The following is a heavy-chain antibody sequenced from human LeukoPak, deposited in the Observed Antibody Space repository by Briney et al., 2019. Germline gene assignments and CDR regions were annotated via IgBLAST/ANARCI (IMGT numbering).Heavy chain of an antibody. D-gene: IGHD6-13*01. J-gene: IGHJ4*02. CDR1: GYTFTSYY. Sequence: GASVKVSCKASGYTFTSYYMHWMRQAPGQGLEWMGIINPSGGSTSYAQKFQGRVTMTRDTSTSTVYMELSSLRSEDTAVYYCARQRGIAAAATGLNYWGQGTLVTVSS. CDR2: INPSGGST. CDR3: ARQRGIAAAATGLNY. V-gene: IGHV1-46*01.